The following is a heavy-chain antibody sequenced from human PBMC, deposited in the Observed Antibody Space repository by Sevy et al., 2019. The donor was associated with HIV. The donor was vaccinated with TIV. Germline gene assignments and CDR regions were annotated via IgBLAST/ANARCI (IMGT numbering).Heavy chain of an antibody. CDR1: ALSLSSAV. CDR3: AKEGYSSGSAGIFNI. D-gene: IGHD6-19*01. Sequence: GGSLRLSCAVSALSLSSAVIHWVRQAPGKGLEWVSLISTDGMNKDYPDSVKGPFTISRDTSKNTVDLQMDSLRSEDTAIYFCAKEGYSSGSAGIFNIWGQGTVVTVSS. J-gene: IGHJ3*02. V-gene: IGHV3-30*04. CDR2: ISTDGMNK.